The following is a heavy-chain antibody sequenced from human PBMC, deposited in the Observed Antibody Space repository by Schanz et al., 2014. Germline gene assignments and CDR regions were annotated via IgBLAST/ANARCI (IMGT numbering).Heavy chain of an antibody. CDR2: IGGSGGST. Sequence: EVQLVESGGGLVQPGESLRLSCAVSGFSFSSYSMSWVRQAPGKGLEWVSGIGGSGGSTDYADSVKGRFTISRDNSKNKMSLEMESLRADDTALYHCAKDPGFAVRGFQMDVWGQGTMVAVSS. CDR1: GFSFSSYS. CDR3: AKDPGFAVRGFQMDV. J-gene: IGHJ6*02. D-gene: IGHD3-10*01. V-gene: IGHV3-23*04.